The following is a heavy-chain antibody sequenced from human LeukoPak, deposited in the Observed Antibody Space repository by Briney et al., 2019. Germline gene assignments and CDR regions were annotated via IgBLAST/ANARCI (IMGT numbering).Heavy chain of an antibody. D-gene: IGHD3-22*01. CDR1: GGTFSSYA. CDR3: ARATEYYYDSSGYFCAFDI. Sequence: SVKVSCKASGGTFSSYAISWVRLAPGQGLEWMGRIIPILGIANYAQKFQGRVTITADKSTSTAYMELSSLRSEDTAEYYCARATEYYYDSSGYFCAFDIWGQGTMVTVSS. J-gene: IGHJ3*02. V-gene: IGHV1-69*04. CDR2: IIPILGIA.